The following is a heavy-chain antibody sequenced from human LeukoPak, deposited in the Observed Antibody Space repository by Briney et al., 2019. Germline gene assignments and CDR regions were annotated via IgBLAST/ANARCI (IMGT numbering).Heavy chain of an antibody. CDR2: IYSGGST. CDR1: GFTFSDAW. D-gene: IGHD6-6*01. Sequence: GGSLRLSCAGSGFTFSDAWMSWVRQAPGKGLEWVSVIYSGGSTYYADSVKGRFTISRDNSKNTLYLQMNSLRAEDTAVYYCARGEYSSSPGDYWGQGTLVTVSS. V-gene: IGHV3-53*01. J-gene: IGHJ4*02. CDR3: ARGEYSSSPGDY.